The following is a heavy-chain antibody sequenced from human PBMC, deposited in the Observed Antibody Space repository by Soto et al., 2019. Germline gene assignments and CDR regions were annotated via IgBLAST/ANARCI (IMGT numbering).Heavy chain of an antibody. CDR2: ISAYNGNT. Sequence: ASVKVSCKASGYTFTSYGISRVRQAPGQGLEWMGWISAYNGNTNYAQKLQGRVTMTTDTSTSTAYMELRSLRSDDTAVYYCARKHYDFWSGYGNWFDPWGQGTLVTVSS. CDR1: GYTFTSYG. J-gene: IGHJ5*02. CDR3: ARKHYDFWSGYGNWFDP. V-gene: IGHV1-18*04. D-gene: IGHD3-3*01.